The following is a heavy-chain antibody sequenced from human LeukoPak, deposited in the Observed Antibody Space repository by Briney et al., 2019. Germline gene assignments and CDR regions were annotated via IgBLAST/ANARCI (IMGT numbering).Heavy chain of an antibody. CDR1: GFTFSGSA. J-gene: IGHJ4*02. V-gene: IGHV3-73*01. CDR2: IRSEVDNYAT. Sequence: GGSLKLSCAASGFTFSGSAMHWVRQASGKGLEWLGRIRSEVDNYATTYVASVSGRFTISGDDSKNTAYLHMNSLKTEDTAVYYCTSMTAPYTTFDYWGQGTLVTVSS. D-gene: IGHD1-1*01. CDR3: TSMTAPYTTFDY.